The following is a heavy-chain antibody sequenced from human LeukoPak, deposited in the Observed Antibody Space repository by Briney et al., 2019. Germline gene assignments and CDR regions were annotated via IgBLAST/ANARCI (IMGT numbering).Heavy chain of an antibody. D-gene: IGHD1-26*01. CDR1: GFTFSDYY. J-gene: IGHJ3*02. CDR3: AKEPYNAPGAGAFDI. V-gene: IGHV3-23*01. Sequence: PGGSLRLSCAASGFTFSDYYMSWVRQAPGKGLEWVSAISGSGGSTYYADSVKGRFTISRDNSKNTLYLQMNSLRAEDTAVYYCAKEPYNAPGAGAFDIWGQGTMVTVSS. CDR2: ISGSGGST.